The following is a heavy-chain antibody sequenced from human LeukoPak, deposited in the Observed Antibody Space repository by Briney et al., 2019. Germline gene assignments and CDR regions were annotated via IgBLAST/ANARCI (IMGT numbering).Heavy chain of an antibody. CDR3: ARRRDSGSLQHFDY. CDR1: GFTFSDYY. V-gene: IGHV3-11*01. J-gene: IGHJ4*02. Sequence: GGSLRLSCAAPGFTFSDYYMSWIRQAPGKGLEWVSYISSSGSTIYYADSVKGRFTISRDNAKNSLYLQMNSLRAEDTAVYYCARRRDSGSLQHFDYWGQGTLVTVSS. CDR2: ISSSGSTI. D-gene: IGHD1-26*01.